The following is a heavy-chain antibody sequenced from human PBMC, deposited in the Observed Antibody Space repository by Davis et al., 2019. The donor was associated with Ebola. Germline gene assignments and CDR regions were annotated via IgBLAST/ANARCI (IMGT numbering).Heavy chain of an antibody. CDR2: INQDGSGK. CDR1: GFTFSTYW. Sequence: GESLKISCAASGFTFSTYWMSWVRQAPGKGLEWVANINQDGSGKNYVGSVKGRFTISRDNAKSTLFLQMNSLRAEDTAVYYCARSNRCTNGVCYTGGDYWGQGTLVTVSS. V-gene: IGHV3-7*01. D-gene: IGHD2-8*01. CDR3: ARSNRCTNGVCYTGGDY. J-gene: IGHJ4*02.